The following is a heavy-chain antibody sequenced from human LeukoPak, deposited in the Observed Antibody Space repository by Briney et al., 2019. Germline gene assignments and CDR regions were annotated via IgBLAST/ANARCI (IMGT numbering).Heavy chain of an antibody. J-gene: IGHJ4*02. CDR1: GFTVSSNY. V-gene: IGHV3-53*05. CDR3: AKEMGATNYFEY. CDR2: IYSGGST. Sequence: GGSLRLSCAASGFTVSSNYMSWVRQAPGKGLEWVSVIYSGGSTYYADSVKGRFTISRDNSKNTLYLQMNSLRDEDTAVYYCAKEMGATNYFEYWGQGTLVTVSS. D-gene: IGHD1-26*01.